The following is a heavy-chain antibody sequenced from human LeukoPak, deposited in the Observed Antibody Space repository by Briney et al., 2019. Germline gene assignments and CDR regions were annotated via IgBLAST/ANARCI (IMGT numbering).Heavy chain of an antibody. CDR2: INHSGST. D-gene: IGHD6-19*01. Sequence: KPSETLSFTCAVYGGALSGYYWSWIRQPPGKGLKGIAEINHSGSTNYNPSLKSRVTISVDTPQNQCSLKLSSVPAADTAVYYCARLTVAGGWFDPWGQGTLVTVSS. J-gene: IGHJ5*02. V-gene: IGHV4-34*01. CDR1: GGALSGYY. CDR3: ARLTVAGGWFDP.